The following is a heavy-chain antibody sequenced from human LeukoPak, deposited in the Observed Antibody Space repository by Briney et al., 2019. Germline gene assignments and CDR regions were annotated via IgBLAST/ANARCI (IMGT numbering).Heavy chain of an antibody. D-gene: IGHD6-19*01. Sequence: GGSLRLSCAASGFTVSSNYMSWVRQAPGKGLEWVSVIYSGGSTYYADSVKGRFTISRDNSKNTLYLQMNSLRAEDTAVYYCARETPGIAVAGTGDFDYWGQGTLVTVSS. V-gene: IGHV3-66*02. J-gene: IGHJ4*02. CDR2: IYSGGST. CDR3: ARETPGIAVAGTGDFDY. CDR1: GFTVSSNY.